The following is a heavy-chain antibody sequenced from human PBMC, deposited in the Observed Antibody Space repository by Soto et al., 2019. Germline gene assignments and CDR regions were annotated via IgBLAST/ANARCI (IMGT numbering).Heavy chain of an antibody. Sequence: SETLSLTCAVYGGSFSGYYWSWIRQPPGKGLEWIGEINHSGSTNYNPSLKSRVTISVDTSKNQFSLKLSSVTAADTAVYYCARGGGGIAVAGTLPVPGYYYMDVWGKGTTVTVSS. CDR1: GGSFSGYY. CDR3: ARGGGGIAVAGTLPVPGYYYMDV. V-gene: IGHV4-34*01. CDR2: INHSGST. D-gene: IGHD6-19*01. J-gene: IGHJ6*03.